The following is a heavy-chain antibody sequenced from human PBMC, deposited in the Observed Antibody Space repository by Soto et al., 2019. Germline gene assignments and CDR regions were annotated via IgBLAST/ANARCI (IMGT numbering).Heavy chain of an antibody. J-gene: IGHJ4*02. CDR3: ARDSALNLPRD. V-gene: IGHV4-61*01. CDR1: GGSVSSGSYY. Sequence: QVQLQESGPGLVKPSETLSLTCTVSGGSVSSGSYYWSWIRQPPGKGLEWIGCIYYSGTTNYNPSFKIRVTISVDTSKNQFTLKLSSVTAADTAVYYCARDSALNLPRDWGQGTLVTVSS. CDR2: IYYSGTT.